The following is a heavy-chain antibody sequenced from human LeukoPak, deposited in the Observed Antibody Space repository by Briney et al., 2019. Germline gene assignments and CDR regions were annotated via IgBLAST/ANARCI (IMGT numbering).Heavy chain of an antibody. D-gene: IGHD5-18*01. CDR1: GFTFSSYG. CDR3: AKERDTAMVTIDY. J-gene: IGHJ4*02. CDR2: IRYDGSNK. V-gene: IGHV3-30*02. Sequence: GGSLRLSCAASGFTFSSYGMHWVRQAPGKGLEWVAFIRYDGSNKYYADSVKGRFTIPRDNSKNTLYLQMNSLRAEDTAVYYCAKERDTAMVTIDYWGQGTLVTVSS.